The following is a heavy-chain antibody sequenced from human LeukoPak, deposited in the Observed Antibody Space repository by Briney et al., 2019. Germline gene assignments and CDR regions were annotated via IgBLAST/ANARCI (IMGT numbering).Heavy chain of an antibody. D-gene: IGHD2-2*01. Sequence: GGSLTLSCPASAFTFSSYCMSWVRQPAGKGLEWVSGISGMGDSTYYADSVKGRLTISRDNSKNTLYLQMNSLRAEDTAVYYCAKDRGYCSSTRCYALHYFDYWGQGTLVTVSS. CDR3: AKDRGYCSSTRCYALHYFDY. CDR1: AFTFSSYC. CDR2: ISGMGDST. J-gene: IGHJ4*02. V-gene: IGHV3-23*01.